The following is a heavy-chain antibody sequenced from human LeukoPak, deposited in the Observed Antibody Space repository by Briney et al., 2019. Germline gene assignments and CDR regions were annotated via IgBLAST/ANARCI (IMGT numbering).Heavy chain of an antibody. Sequence: SETLSLTCAVSAYSISSGYYWSWIRQPPGKGLEWIATIHHSGPTFYNPSLKSQVTIPVDTSKNQCSLKLSSVTAADTAVYYCARQEPGYSSGWYVPARDFDYWGQGTLVTVSS. CDR3: ARQEPGYSSGWYVPARDFDY. CDR2: IHHSGPT. CDR1: AYSISSGYY. V-gene: IGHV4-38-2*01. J-gene: IGHJ4*02. D-gene: IGHD6-19*01.